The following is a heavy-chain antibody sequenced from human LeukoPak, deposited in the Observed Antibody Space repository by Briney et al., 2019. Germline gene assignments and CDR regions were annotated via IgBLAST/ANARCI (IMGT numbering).Heavy chain of an antibody. CDR1: GFTFSSYA. V-gene: IGHV3-23*01. Sequence: GGSLRLSCAASGFTFSSYAMSWVRQASGKGLEWVSAISGSGGSTYYADSVKGRFTISRDNSKNTLYLQMNSLRAEDTAVYYCAKDREEYYYDSSGYSAFDYWGQGTLVTVSS. J-gene: IGHJ4*02. D-gene: IGHD3-22*01. CDR3: AKDREEYYYDSSGYSAFDY. CDR2: ISGSGGST.